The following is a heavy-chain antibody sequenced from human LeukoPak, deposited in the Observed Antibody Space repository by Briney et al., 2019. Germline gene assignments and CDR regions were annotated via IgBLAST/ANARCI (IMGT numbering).Heavy chain of an antibody. CDR1: GGSISSYY. Sequence: SETLSLTCTVSGGSISSYYWSWIRQPPGKGLEWIGYISYSGSTNFNPSLKSRVTISVDTSKNQFPLKLSSVTAADTAVYYCAREGTAGTNLNWFDPWGQGTLVTVSS. CDR2: ISYSGST. D-gene: IGHD1-1*01. CDR3: AREGTAGTNLNWFDP. V-gene: IGHV4-59*01. J-gene: IGHJ5*02.